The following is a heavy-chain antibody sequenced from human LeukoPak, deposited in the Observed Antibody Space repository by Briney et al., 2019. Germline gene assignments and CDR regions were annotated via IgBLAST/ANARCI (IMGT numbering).Heavy chain of an antibody. D-gene: IGHD1-1*01. CDR2: IIPIFGTA. CDR3: ARDPPNWNDPNYFDY. CDR1: GCTFSSYS. Sequence: GSSVTVSCKASGCTFSSYSISWVRQAPGQGLEWMGMIIPIFGTANYAQKFQGRVTITADKSTSTAYMELSSLRSEDTAVYYCARDPPNWNDPNYFDYWGQGTLVTVSS. J-gene: IGHJ4*02. V-gene: IGHV1-69*06.